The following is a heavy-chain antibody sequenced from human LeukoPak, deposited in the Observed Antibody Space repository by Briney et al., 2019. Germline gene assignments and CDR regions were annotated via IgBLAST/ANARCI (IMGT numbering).Heavy chain of an antibody. CDR3: ARYCSGGSCYFDY. D-gene: IGHD2-15*01. J-gene: IGHJ4*02. Sequence: PSETLSLTCAVSGGSISSSNWWSWVRQPPGKGLGGIGEIYHSGSTNYNPSLKSRDTISVDKSKNQFSLKLSSVTAADTAVYYCARYCSGGSCYFDYWGQGTLVTVSS. CDR1: GGSISSSNW. CDR2: IYHSGST. V-gene: IGHV4-4*02.